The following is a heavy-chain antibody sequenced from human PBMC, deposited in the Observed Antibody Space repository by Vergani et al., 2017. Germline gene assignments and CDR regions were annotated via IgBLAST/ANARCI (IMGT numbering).Heavy chain of an antibody. V-gene: IGHV3-66*02. Sequence: EVQLVESGGGLVQPGGSLRLSCAASGFTVSSNYMSWVRQAPGKGLEWVSVIYSGGSTYYADSVKGRFTISRDNSKNTLYLQMNSLRAEDTAVYYCARDAHYYGSGSYFDYWGQGTLVTVSS. CDR3: ARDAHYYGSGSYFDY. CDR1: GFTVSSNY. D-gene: IGHD3-10*01. J-gene: IGHJ4*02. CDR2: IYSGGST.